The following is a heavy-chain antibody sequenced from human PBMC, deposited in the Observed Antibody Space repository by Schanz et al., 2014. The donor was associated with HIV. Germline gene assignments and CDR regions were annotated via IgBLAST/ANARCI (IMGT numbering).Heavy chain of an antibody. Sequence: QVQLVQSGAEVKKPGSSVKVFCRASGGTFINYAFSWVRQAPGQGLEWMGGIIPLFGTSNYAQKFQGRATITADKSTSTLYLELSSLRSEDTAVYYCTRDSPVAAGTLDYWGQGTLVTVSS. V-gene: IGHV1-69*06. CDR3: TRDSPVAAGTLDY. CDR1: GGTFINYA. J-gene: IGHJ4*02. D-gene: IGHD6-13*01. CDR2: IIPLFGTS.